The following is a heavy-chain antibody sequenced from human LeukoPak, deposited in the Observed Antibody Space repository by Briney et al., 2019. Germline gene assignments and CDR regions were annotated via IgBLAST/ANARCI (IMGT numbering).Heavy chain of an antibody. CDR2: ISAYSGNT. V-gene: IGHV1-18*01. J-gene: IGHJ1*01. D-gene: IGHD1-26*01. Sequence: ASVTVSCKASGYTFTSYGISWVRQAPGQGLEWMGWISAYSGNTNYAQKLQGRVTMTTDTSTSAAYMELRSLRSDDTAVYYCAIGSGSYYGGYFQHWGQGTLVTVSS. CDR1: GYTFTSYG. CDR3: AIGSGSYYGGYFQH.